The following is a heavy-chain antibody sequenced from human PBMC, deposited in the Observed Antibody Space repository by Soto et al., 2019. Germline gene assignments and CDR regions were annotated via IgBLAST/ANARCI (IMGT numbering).Heavy chain of an antibody. J-gene: IGHJ3*02. CDR2: ISGSGGST. D-gene: IGHD3-22*01. V-gene: IGHV3-23*01. CDR3: AKEGYYYDSSGYSSDAFDI. CDR1: GFTFSSYA. Sequence: PGGSLRLSCAASGFTFSSYAMSWVRQAPGKGLEWVSAISGSGGSTYYADTVKGRFTISRDNSKNTLYLQVNSLRAEDTAVYYCAKEGYYYDSSGYSSDAFDIWGQGTMVTVSS.